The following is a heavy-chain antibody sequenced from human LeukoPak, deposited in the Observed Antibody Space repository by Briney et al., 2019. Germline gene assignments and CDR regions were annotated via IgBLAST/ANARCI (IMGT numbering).Heavy chain of an antibody. D-gene: IGHD4-23*01. V-gene: IGHV3-23*01. CDR3: AKRGGGNFPFDY. J-gene: IGHJ4*02. Sequence: GGSLRLSCAASVFTFSSYAMNWLRQAPGKGLEWVSAISPSGGSTYYADSVKGRFTISRDNSQLYLQMTSLRAEDTAVYYCAKRGGGNFPFDYWGQGTLVTVSS. CDR1: VFTFSSYA. CDR2: ISPSGGST.